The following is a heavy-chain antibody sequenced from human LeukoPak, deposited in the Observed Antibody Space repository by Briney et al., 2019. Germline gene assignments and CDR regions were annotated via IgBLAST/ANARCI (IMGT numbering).Heavy chain of an antibody. CDR2: ISAYNGNT. Sequence: GASVKVSCKASGYTFTSYGISWVRQAPGQGLEWMGWISAYNGNTNYAQKLQGRVTMTTDTSTSTAYMELRSLRSDDTAVYYCARDTRRTRQLVRHYYYYMDVWGKGTTVTISS. V-gene: IGHV1-18*01. CDR3: ARDTRRTRQLVRHYYYYMDV. D-gene: IGHD6-13*01. CDR1: GYTFTSYG. J-gene: IGHJ6*03.